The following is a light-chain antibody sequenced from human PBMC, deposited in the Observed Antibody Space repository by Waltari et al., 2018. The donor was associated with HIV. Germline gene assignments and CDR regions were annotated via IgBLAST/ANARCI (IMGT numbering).Light chain of an antibody. CDR2: EDN. V-gene: IGLV6-57*01. CDR1: RGGIVGNS. J-gene: IGLJ3*02. CDR3: QSFDSTSHYVV. Sequence: FMLTQPHSVSESPGKTVSISCTRTRGGIVGNSVQWYHHRPGRIPTTVIYEDNQRPSAVPDRFSGSIDMSSNSASLTISGLQAADEADYYCQSFDSTSHYVVFGGGTKLTVL.